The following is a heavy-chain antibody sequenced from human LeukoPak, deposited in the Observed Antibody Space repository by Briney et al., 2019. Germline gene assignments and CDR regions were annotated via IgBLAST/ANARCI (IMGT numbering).Heavy chain of an antibody. Sequence: ASVKVSCKASGYTFTSYYMHWVRRAPGQGLEWMGIINPSGGSTSYAQKFQGRVTMTRDTSTSTVYMELSSLRSEDTAVYYCARGGRDGYNFPPPYFDYWGQGTLVTVSS. J-gene: IGHJ4*02. CDR1: GYTFTSYY. D-gene: IGHD5-24*01. CDR3: ARGGRDGYNFPPPYFDY. V-gene: IGHV1-46*01. CDR2: INPSGGST.